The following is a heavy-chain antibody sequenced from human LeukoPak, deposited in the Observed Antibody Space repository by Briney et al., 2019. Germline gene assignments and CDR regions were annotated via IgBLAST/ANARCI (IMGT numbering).Heavy chain of an antibody. D-gene: IGHD3-3*01. CDR3: ARVDTIFGVVPVY. CDR1: GFTFSTYN. CDR2: ISSSSNYI. Sequence: PGGSLRLSCAASGFTFSTYNMNWVRQAPGKGLEWVSSISSSSNYIYYADSVKGRFTISRDNAKNSLYLQMNSLRAGDTAVYYCARVDTIFGVVPVYWGQGTLVTVSS. J-gene: IGHJ4*02. V-gene: IGHV3-21*01.